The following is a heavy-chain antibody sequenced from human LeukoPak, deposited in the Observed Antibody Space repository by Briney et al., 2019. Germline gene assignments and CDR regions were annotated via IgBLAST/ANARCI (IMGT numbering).Heavy chain of an antibody. J-gene: IGHJ4*02. Sequence: GASVKVSCKASGGTFSSYAISWVRQAPGQGLEWMGGIITIFGTANYAQRFQGRVTITTDESTSTAYMELSSLRSEDTAVYYCAREGVEMATKYYFDYWGQGTLVTVSS. V-gene: IGHV1-69*05. CDR1: GGTFSSYA. CDR3: AREGVEMATKYYFDY. CDR2: IITIFGTA. D-gene: IGHD5-24*01.